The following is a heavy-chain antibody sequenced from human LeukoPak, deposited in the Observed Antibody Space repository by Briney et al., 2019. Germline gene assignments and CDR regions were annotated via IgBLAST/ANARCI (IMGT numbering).Heavy chain of an antibody. D-gene: IGHD5-24*01. CDR1: GYTFTGYY. V-gene: IGHV1-2*02. CDR3: ARPPGRDGYNRYDR. J-gene: IGHJ5*02. Sequence: ASVKVSCKASGYTFTGYYMHWVRQAPGQGLEWMGWIDPNSGNTNYAQKFQGRVTMTSDTSISATYMELSRPRSDDTAVYYCARPPGRDGYNRYDRWGQGTLVTVSS. CDR2: IDPNSGNT.